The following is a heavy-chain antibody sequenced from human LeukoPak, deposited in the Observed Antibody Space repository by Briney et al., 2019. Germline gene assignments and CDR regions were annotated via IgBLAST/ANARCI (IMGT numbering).Heavy chain of an antibody. CDR2: ISGSGGST. V-gene: IGHV3-23*01. CDR1: GFTFSSYA. Sequence: GGSLGLSCAASGFTFSSYAMSWVRQAPGKGLEWVSAISGSGGSTYYADSVKGRFTISRDNSKNTLYLQMNSLRAEDTAVYYCAKDGIAAAGTPYYFDYWGQGTLVTVSS. CDR3: AKDGIAAAGTPYYFDY. D-gene: IGHD6-13*01. J-gene: IGHJ4*02.